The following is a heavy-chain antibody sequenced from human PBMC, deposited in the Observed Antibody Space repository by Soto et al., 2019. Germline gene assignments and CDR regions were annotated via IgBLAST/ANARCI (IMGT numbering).Heavy chain of an antibody. V-gene: IGHV1-3*01. D-gene: IGHD6-19*01. Sequence: ASVKVSCKASGYSFTSYAMHWVRQAPGQRLEWMGWIYAGNGNTKYSQKFQGRVTITRDTSASTAYMELSSLRSEDTAVYYCARNQEAAVAGYYYFDYWGQGTLVTVSS. CDR2: IYAGNGNT. CDR1: GYSFTSYA. J-gene: IGHJ4*02. CDR3: ARNQEAAVAGYYYFDY.